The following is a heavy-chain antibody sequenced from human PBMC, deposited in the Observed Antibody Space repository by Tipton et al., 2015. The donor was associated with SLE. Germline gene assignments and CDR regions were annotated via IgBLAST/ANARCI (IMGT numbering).Heavy chain of an antibody. CDR1: GVIFSSYA. CDR2: ISGSGGST. CDR3: AEECMGY. J-gene: IGHJ4*02. Sequence: SLRLSCAASGVIFSSYAMSWVRQAPGKGLEWVSAISGSGGSTYYADSVKGRYTISRDNSKNTLDLQMNSLRAEDTAVYYCAEECMGYWGQGTLVTVSS. D-gene: IGHD2-8*01. V-gene: IGHV3-23*01.